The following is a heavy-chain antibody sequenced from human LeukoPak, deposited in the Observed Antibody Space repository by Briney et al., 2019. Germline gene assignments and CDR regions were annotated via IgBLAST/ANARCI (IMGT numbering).Heavy chain of an antibody. J-gene: IGHJ3*02. CDR1: GFTFSSYG. CDR3: ARAGRAFDI. CDR2: ISGSGGST. V-gene: IGHV3-23*01. Sequence: GGTLRLSCAASGFTFSSYGMSWVRQAPGKGLEWVSAISGSGGSTYYADSVKGRFTISRDNAKNSLYLQMNSLRAEDTAVYYCARAGRAFDIWGQGTMVTVSS.